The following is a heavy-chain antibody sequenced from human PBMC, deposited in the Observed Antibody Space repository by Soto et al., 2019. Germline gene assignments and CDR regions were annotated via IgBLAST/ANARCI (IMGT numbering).Heavy chain of an antibody. J-gene: IGHJ4*02. CDR1: GFTFSNYW. CDR3: ARDVQLQSFDS. D-gene: IGHD5-18*01. CDR2: INSDGSST. V-gene: IGHV3-74*01. Sequence: EVQLVESGGNLVQPGGSLRLSCAASGFTFSNYWMHWVRQAPGKGLVWVSRINSDGSSTSYADSVKGRFTISRDNAKNTLYLQMNGLRAEDTAVYFCARDVQLQSFDSWGQGTLVTVSS.